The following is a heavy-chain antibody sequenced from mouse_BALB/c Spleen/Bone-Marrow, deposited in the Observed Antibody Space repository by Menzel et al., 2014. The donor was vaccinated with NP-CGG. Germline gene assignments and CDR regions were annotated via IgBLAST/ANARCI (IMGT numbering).Heavy chain of an antibody. J-gene: IGHJ4*01. D-gene: IGHD3-1*01. CDR1: GFIFSYYD. CDR3: TRDRGDY. Sequence: DVMLVESGGGLVKPGGSLKLSCAASGFIFSYYDMSWVRQSPEKRLEWVAEISSGGSYTYYPDTVTGRFTISRDNAKNTLYLEMSSLRSEDTAMYYCTRDRGDYWGQGTSVTVSS. CDR2: ISSGGSYT. V-gene: IGHV5-9-4*01.